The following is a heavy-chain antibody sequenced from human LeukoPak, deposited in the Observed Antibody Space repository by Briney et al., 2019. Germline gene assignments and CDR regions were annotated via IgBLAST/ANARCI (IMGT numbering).Heavy chain of an antibody. Sequence: SETLSLTCAVYGGSFSGYFWSWIRQPPGKGLEWIGEINHSGITNYSPSLKSRVTASVDTSKNQFSLKVSSVTAADTAVYYCARHMRHPELNTMYGVVDYWGQGTLVTVSS. J-gene: IGHJ4*02. CDR2: INHSGIT. D-gene: IGHD3-3*01. CDR3: ARHMRHPELNTMYGVVDY. V-gene: IGHV4-34*01. CDR1: GGSFSGYF.